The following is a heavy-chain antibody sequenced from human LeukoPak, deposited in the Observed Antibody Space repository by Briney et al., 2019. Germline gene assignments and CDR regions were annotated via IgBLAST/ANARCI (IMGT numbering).Heavy chain of an antibody. Sequence: SETLSLTCTVSGGSVSSDSYYWSWIRQPPGKGLEWIGHISYSGTTNYNPPLRSRVIISIDISQNQFSLRLSSVTAADTAVYYCAGAPNPTFFDYWGQGPLATVSS. CDR3: AGAPNPTFFDY. CDR2: ISYSGTT. V-gene: IGHV4-61*01. CDR1: GGSVSSDSYY. J-gene: IGHJ4*02.